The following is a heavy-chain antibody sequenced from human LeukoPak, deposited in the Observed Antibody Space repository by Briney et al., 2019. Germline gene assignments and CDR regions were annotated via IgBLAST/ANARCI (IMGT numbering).Heavy chain of an antibody. D-gene: IGHD3-9*01. J-gene: IGHJ4*02. Sequence: SETLSLTCAVYGGSFSGYYWSWIRQPPGKGLEWIGEINHSGSTNYNPSLKSRVTISVDTSKNQFSLKLSSVTAADTAVYYCARERRVSFILTGDYSSGPRTPLDYWGQGTLVTVSS. CDR2: INHSGST. CDR1: GGSFSGYY. CDR3: ARERRVSFILTGDYSSGPRTPLDY. V-gene: IGHV4-34*01.